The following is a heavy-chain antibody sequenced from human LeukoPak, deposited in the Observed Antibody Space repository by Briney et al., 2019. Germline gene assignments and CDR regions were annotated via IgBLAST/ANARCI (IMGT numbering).Heavy chain of an antibody. Sequence: SETLSLTCAVYGGSFSGYYWSWIRQPPGKGLEWIGEINHSGSTNYNPSLRSRVTISVDTSKNQFSLKLSSVTAADTAVYYCARGELGYCSSTSCYFSRYAFDIWGQGTMVTVSS. CDR1: GGSFSGYY. V-gene: IGHV4-34*01. J-gene: IGHJ3*02. CDR3: ARGELGYCSSTSCYFSRYAFDI. D-gene: IGHD2-2*01. CDR2: INHSGST.